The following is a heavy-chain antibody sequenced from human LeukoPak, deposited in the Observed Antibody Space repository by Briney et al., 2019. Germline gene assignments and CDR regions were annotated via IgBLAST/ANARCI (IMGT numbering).Heavy chain of an antibody. CDR2: IYYSGST. D-gene: IGHD4-23*01. J-gene: IGHJ6*03. V-gene: IGHV4-39*07. CDR3: ARSRDGGTITNYYMDV. Sequence: SETLSLTCTVSGGSISSSSYYWGWIRQPPGKGLEWIGSIYYSGSTYYNPSLKSRVTISVDTSKNQFSLKLSSVTAADTAVYYCARSRDGGTITNYYMDVWGKGTTVTVSS. CDR1: GGSISSSSYY.